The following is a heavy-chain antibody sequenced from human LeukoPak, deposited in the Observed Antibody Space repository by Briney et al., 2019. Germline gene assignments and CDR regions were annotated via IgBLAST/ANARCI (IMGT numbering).Heavy chain of an antibody. CDR3: ARWGGRDGYKREATYYD. CDR2: IIPIFGTA. Sequence: ASVKVSCKASGYTFTSYGISWVRQAPGQGLEWMGGIIPIFGTANYAQKFQGRVTITADESTSTAYMELSSLRSEDTAVYYCARWGGRDGYKREATYYDWGQGTLVTVSS. V-gene: IGHV1-69*13. J-gene: IGHJ4*02. CDR1: GYTFTSYG. D-gene: IGHD5-24*01.